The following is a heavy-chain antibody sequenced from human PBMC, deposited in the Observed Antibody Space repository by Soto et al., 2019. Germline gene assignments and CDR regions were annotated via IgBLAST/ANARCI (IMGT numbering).Heavy chain of an antibody. CDR1: GFTFSSYA. V-gene: IGHV3-30*01. CDR3: VISYGSGNQYASSYYYGMDV. CDR2: ISKDGTNK. J-gene: IGHJ6*02. D-gene: IGHD3-10*01. Sequence: QVQVVESGGGVVQSGRSLRLSCEASGFTFSSYAMHWVRQAPGKGLEWVALISKDGTNKYYAETVRGRFSISRDNSKKTLSLEMNNLRGEDTALYYCVISYGSGNQYASSYYYGMDVWGQGTTVTVSS.